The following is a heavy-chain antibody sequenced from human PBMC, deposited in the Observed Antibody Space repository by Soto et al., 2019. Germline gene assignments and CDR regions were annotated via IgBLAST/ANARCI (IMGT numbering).Heavy chain of an antibody. Sequence: GASLKISCKGSGYSFTSYWIGWVRQMPGKGLEWMGIIYPGDSDTRYSPSFQGQVTISADKSISTAYLQWSSLKASDTAMYYCARQYCSGGSCYQFDYWGQGTLVTVSS. V-gene: IGHV5-51*01. D-gene: IGHD2-15*01. CDR3: ARQYCSGGSCYQFDY. CDR2: IYPGDSDT. CDR1: GYSFTSYW. J-gene: IGHJ4*02.